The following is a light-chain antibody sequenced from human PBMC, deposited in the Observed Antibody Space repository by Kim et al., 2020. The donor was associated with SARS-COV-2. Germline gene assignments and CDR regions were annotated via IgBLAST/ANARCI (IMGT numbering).Light chain of an antibody. V-gene: IGKV3-20*01. CDR2: IAS. CDR1: RGVTSNY. J-gene: IGKJ5*01. CDR3: HQYGSPPST. Sequence: SPGETATLSGRASRGVTSNYLAWYQQKPGQAPRLLIYIASSRATGIPDRFSGSGSGTEFTLTISRLEPEDFAVYYCHQYGSPPSTFGQGTRLEIK.